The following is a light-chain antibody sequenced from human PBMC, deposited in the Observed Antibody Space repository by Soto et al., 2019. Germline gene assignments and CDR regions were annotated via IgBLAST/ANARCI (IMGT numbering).Light chain of an antibody. J-gene: IGLJ1*01. CDR3: CSYVGRNIYV. CDR2: DVS. Sequence: QSALTQPASVSGSPGQSITISCTGTSGDVGNYNLVSWYQQHPGKVPKLVIFDVSERPSGVSNRFSGSKSGNTASLTISGLQSEDEADYYCCSYVGRNIYVFGTGTQLTVL. V-gene: IGLV2-23*02. CDR1: SGDVGNYNL.